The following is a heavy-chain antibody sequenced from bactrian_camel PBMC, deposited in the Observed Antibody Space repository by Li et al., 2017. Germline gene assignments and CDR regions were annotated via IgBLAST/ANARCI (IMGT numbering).Heavy chain of an antibody. J-gene: IGHJ6*01. CDR2: LWIGGATT. CDR3: AADRSGGRRPVNQALALRLYTV. V-gene: IGHV3S1*01. CDR1: RYTYKRNC. D-gene: IGHD3*01. Sequence: HVQLVESGGGSVQAGGSLTLSCAAGRYTYKRNCMGWFRHRPGKDREGLAVLWIGGATTTYADSVKGRFIITRDKAKDLVYLQMTGLGPEDTGTYYCAADRSGGRRPVNQALALRLYTVWGQGTQVTVSS.